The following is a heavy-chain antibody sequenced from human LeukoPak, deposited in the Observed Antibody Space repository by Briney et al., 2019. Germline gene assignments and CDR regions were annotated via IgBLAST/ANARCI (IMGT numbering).Heavy chain of an antibody. CDR3: ARERGSAAAGTGAFDI. Sequence: GGSLRLSCAASGFTFSSYDMHWVRQATGKGLEWVSAIGTAGDTYYPGSVKGRFTISRENAKNSLYLQMNSLRAGDTAVYYCARERGSAAAGTGAFDIWGQGTMVTVSS. CDR2: IGTAGDT. V-gene: IGHV3-13*01. CDR1: GFTFSSYD. D-gene: IGHD6-13*01. J-gene: IGHJ3*02.